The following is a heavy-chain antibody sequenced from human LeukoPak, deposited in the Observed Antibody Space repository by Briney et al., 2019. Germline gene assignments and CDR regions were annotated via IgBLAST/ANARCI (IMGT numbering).Heavy chain of an antibody. V-gene: IGHV1-8*01. Sequence: ASVKVSCKASGYTFTSYDINWVRQTTGPGLEWMGWMNPNSGNTGYAQRFQGRVTMTRATSISTAYMELISLTSEDTAVYYCARARDGYDWGQGTLVTVSP. CDR3: ARARDGYD. D-gene: IGHD5-24*01. J-gene: IGHJ4*02. CDR1: GYTFTSYD. CDR2: MNPNSGNT.